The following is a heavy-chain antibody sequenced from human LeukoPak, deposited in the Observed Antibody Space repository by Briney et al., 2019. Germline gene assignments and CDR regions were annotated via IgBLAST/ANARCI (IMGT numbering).Heavy chain of an antibody. V-gene: IGHV3-11*01. Sequence: GGSLRLSCAVSGLTFSTDVMNWIRQAPGKGLEWVAYIRNDGSTIYDADSVRGRFTISRDNAEKSLYLQMNNLRAEDTAVYYCAREGRGYYGDFDFWGQGTLVTVSS. D-gene: IGHD3-22*01. J-gene: IGHJ4*02. CDR2: IRNDGSTI. CDR3: AREGRGYYGDFDF. CDR1: GLTFSTDV.